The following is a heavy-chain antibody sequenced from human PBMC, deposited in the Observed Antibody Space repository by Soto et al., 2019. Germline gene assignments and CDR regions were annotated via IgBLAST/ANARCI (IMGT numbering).Heavy chain of an antibody. CDR3: AKDSQRYDFWSGYYESSHMDV. CDR1: GGSISSHY. Sequence: SETLSLTCTVSGGSISSHYWSWIRQPPGQGLEWIGYIYYSGSTNYNPSLKSRVTISVDTSKSQFSLRLSSVTAADTAVYYCAKDSQRYDFWSGYYESSHMDVWGQGTTVTVSS. V-gene: IGHV4-59*11. D-gene: IGHD3-3*01. CDR2: IYYSGST. J-gene: IGHJ6*02.